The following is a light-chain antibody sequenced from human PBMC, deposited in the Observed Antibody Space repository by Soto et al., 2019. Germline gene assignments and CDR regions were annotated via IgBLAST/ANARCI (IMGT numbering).Light chain of an antibody. J-gene: IGKJ1*01. Sequence: EIVMNNSRTAVSVSAEESTTLCCRASQSVSSNVAWYQQKPGQAPRLLIHDASTRATGIPARFSGSGSGTEFTLTICSLQSEDFSGYFCEPYNILPTCAQGTKVDIK. V-gene: IGKV3D-15*01. CDR3: EPYNILPT. CDR1: QSVSSN. CDR2: DAS.